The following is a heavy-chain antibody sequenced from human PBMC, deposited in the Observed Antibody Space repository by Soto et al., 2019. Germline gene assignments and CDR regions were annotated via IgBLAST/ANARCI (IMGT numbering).Heavy chain of an antibody. V-gene: IGHV4-34*01. CDR2: IKRRGST. CDR3: ARGQLPARFDC. Sequence: SETLSLTCAVYDESFSEYYWTWIRQPPGKGLEWIGEIKRRGSTTYNPALKSRVAISVDTSKKQFSLNLISVTAADTAVYYCARGQLPARFDCWGQGSLVTVSS. CDR1: DESFSEYY. J-gene: IGHJ4*02.